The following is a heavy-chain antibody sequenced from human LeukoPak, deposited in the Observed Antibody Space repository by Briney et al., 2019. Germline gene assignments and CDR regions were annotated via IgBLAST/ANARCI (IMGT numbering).Heavy chain of an antibody. V-gene: IGHV1-18*01. CDR3: ARDYGDYTPRCDY. J-gene: IGHJ4*02. D-gene: IGHD4-17*01. CDR2: ISAYNGNT. CDR1: GYTFTSYG. Sequence: ASVKVSCKASGYTFTSYGVSWVRQAPGQGLEWMGWISAYNGNTKYTQKLQGRITMTRDISTSTAYMELRSLTSDDTAVYYCARDYGDYTPRCDYWGQGTLVTVSS.